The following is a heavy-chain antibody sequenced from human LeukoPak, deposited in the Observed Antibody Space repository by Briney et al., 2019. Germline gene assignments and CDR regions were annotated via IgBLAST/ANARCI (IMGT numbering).Heavy chain of an antibody. J-gene: IGHJ4*02. CDR3: AKDDQWLVPINYYFDY. D-gene: IGHD6-19*01. V-gene: IGHV3-23*01. Sequence: GGSLRLSCAASGFTFSSYAMSWVRQAPGKGLEWVSAISGSGGSTYYADSVKGRFTISRDNSKNTLYLQMNSLRAEDTAVYYCAKDDQWLVPINYYFDYWGQGTLVTVSS. CDR2: ISGSGGST. CDR1: GFTFSSYA.